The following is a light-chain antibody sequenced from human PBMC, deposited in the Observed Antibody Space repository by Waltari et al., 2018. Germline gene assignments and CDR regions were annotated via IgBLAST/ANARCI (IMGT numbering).Light chain of an antibody. CDR3: MQGTHWPWT. CDR2: RVS. CDR1: QSLVHSDGNIY. Sequence: DVVMTQSPLSLPVTLGQPASISCTSSQSLVHSDGNIYLNWFQQRPGQSPRRLIHRVSNRNSGVPDRFSRSGSGTDFTLKISRVEAEDVGVYYCMQGTHWPWTFGQGTKVEIK. J-gene: IGKJ1*01. V-gene: IGKV2-30*02.